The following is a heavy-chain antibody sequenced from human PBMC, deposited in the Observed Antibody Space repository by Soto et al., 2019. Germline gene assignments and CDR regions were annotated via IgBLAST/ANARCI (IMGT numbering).Heavy chain of an antibody. CDR1: GFTFSSYW. CDR2: IKQDGSEK. Sequence: ESGGGLVQPGGSLRLSCAASGFTFSSYWMSWVRQAPGKGLEWVANIKQDGSEKYYVDSVKGRFTISRDNAKNSLYLQMNSLRAEDTAVYYCARGSDYGSGYDAFDIWGQGTMVTVSS. J-gene: IGHJ3*02. V-gene: IGHV3-7*01. D-gene: IGHD3-10*01. CDR3: ARGSDYGSGYDAFDI.